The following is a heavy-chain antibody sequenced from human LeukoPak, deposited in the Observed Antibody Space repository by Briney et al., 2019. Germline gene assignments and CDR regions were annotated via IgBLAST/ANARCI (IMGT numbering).Heavy chain of an antibody. J-gene: IGHJ4*02. CDR2: IRSPGGGT. V-gene: IGHV3-23*01. CDR1: GFTFSDYA. CDR3: SKGSVNLDY. D-gene: IGHD3-3*01. Sequence: PGGSLRLSCAASGFTFSDYAMSWVRQAPGKGLEWVSSIRSPGGGTYYADSVKGRFTISRDNSKNTVYLQMNSLRAEDTAVYYCSKGSVNLDYWGQGTLVTVSS.